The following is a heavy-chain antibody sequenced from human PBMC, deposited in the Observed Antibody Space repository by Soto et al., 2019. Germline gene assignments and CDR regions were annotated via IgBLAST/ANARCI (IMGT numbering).Heavy chain of an antibody. Sequence: SQARSLTCAISGDRVSSNSAAWNWIRQSPSRGLGWLGRTYYRSKWYNDYAVSVKSRITINPDTSKNQFSLQLNSVTPEDTAVYYCARESGYDFCYYYYMDVWGKGTTLTVSS. CDR2: TYYRSKWYN. V-gene: IGHV6-1*01. J-gene: IGHJ6*03. D-gene: IGHD5-12*01. CDR1: GDRVSSNSAA. CDR3: ARESGYDFCYYYYMDV.